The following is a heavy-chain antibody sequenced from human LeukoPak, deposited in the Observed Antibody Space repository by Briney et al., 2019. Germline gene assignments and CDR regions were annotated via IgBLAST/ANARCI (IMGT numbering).Heavy chain of an antibody. CDR3: ARRLTYDSRAYYCLDY. D-gene: IGHD3-22*01. V-gene: IGHV5-51*01. J-gene: IGHJ4*02. CDR1: GYSFTSYW. Sequence: GESLKISCKGSGYSFTSYWIGWVRQKPGKGLEWMGIIFPGDSDTRYSPSFQGQVTISADKSISTVYLQWSSLKASDTAMYYCARRLTYDSRAYYCLDYWGQGTLVTVSS. CDR2: IFPGDSDT.